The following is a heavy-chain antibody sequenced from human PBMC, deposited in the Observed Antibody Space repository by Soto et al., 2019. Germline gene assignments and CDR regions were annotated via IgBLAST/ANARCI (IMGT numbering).Heavy chain of an antibody. D-gene: IGHD3-22*01. CDR1: GGSISSYY. CDR2: IYYSGST. Sequence: SETLSLTCTVSGGSISSYYWSWIRQPPGKGLEWIGYIYYSGSTNYNPSLKSRVTISVDTSKNQFSLKLSSVTAADTAVYYCARGDDSSGYYTFDYWGKGTLVTVSS. J-gene: IGHJ4*02. V-gene: IGHV4-59*01. CDR3: ARGDDSSGYYTFDY.